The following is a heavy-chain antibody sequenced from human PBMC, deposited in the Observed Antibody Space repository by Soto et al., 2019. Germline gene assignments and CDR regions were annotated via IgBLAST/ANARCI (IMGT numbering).Heavy chain of an antibody. CDR3: AMVDVYVTPSPQDV. D-gene: IGHD3-16*01. V-gene: IGHV1-18*01. CDR1: GYRFTSYG. CDR2: INAYNGNT. Sequence: QVQLVQSGAEVKNPGASVKVSCKASGYRFTSYGIGWVRQAPGQGLEWMGWINAYNGNTNYAQNLQGRVTLTTDTSTSTAYMELRSLRSNDTAVDYCAMVDVYVTPSPQDVWGQGTTVTVSS. J-gene: IGHJ6*02.